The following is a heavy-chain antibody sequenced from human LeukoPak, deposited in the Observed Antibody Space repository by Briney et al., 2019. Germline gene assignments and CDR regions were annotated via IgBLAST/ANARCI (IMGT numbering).Heavy chain of an antibody. CDR3: ARDSYFCPMDV. CDR2: IKQDGSEK. V-gene: IGHV3-7*04. Sequence: GGSLRLSCAASGFTFSSYWMSWVRQAPGKGPEWVANIKQDGSEKYYADSVKGRFTISRDNAKNSLYLQMNSLRAEDTAVYYCARDSYFCPMDVWGQGTTVTVSS. CDR1: GFTFSSYW. D-gene: IGHD3-3*01. J-gene: IGHJ6*02.